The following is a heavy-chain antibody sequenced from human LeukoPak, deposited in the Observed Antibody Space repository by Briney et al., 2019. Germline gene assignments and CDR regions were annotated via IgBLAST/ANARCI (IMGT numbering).Heavy chain of an antibody. V-gene: IGHV3-23*01. Sequence: GGSLRLSCAASGFTFSSHAMSWVRQPPGKGLEWVSAISGSGGSTYYADSVKGRFTISRDNSKNTLYLQMNSLRAEDTAVYYCAKDERYCSGGSCYSTYFQHWGQGTLVTVSS. CDR3: AKDERYCSGGSCYSTYFQH. CDR2: ISGSGGST. J-gene: IGHJ1*01. CDR1: GFTFSSHA. D-gene: IGHD2-15*01.